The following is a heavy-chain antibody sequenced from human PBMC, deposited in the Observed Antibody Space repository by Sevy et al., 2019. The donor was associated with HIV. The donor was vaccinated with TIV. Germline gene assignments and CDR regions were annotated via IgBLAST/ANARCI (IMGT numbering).Heavy chain of an antibody. CDR1: GFTFSSYS. CDR2: ISNISRTI. CDR3: ATLFHYSSQFDC. D-gene: IGHD4-4*01. J-gene: IGHJ4*02. Sequence: GGSLRLSCAASGFTFSSYSMNWVRQAPGKGLEWVSYISNISRTIYYAVSVRGRFTISIDNAKNSLYLQMNSLRDEDTPVYYCATLFHYSSQFDCWGQGTLVTVSS. V-gene: IGHV3-48*02.